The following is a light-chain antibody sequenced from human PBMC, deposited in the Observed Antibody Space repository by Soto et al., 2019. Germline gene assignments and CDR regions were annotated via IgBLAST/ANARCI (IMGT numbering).Light chain of an antibody. CDR2: EVS. J-gene: IGKJ5*01. CDR1: QSLLHITGETF. V-gene: IGKV2D-29*02. Sequence: DVVMTQTPLSLSVAPGQPASISCKSSQSLLHITGETFLFWYLQKPGQSPQLLIYEVSTRVSGVPDRFSGSVSGTDFTLEISRVETDDVGIDYCMQSTQLPPTFGQGTRLGIE. CDR3: MQSTQLPPT.